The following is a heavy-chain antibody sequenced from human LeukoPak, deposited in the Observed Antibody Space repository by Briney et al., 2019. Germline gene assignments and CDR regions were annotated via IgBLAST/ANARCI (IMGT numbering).Heavy chain of an antibody. CDR2: INPNSGGT. Sequence: ASVKVSCKASGYTFTGYYIHWVRQAPGQGLEYMGWINPNSGGTNYAQKFQGRVTMTRDTSISTAYMELSRLRSDDTAVYYCARLKVVGGVDCWGQGTLVTVSS. D-gene: IGHD6-6*01. J-gene: IGHJ4*02. CDR1: GYTFTGYY. V-gene: IGHV1-2*02. CDR3: ARLKVVGGVDC.